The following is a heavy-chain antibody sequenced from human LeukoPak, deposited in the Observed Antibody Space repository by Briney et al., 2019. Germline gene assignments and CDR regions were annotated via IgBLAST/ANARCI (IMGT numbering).Heavy chain of an antibody. CDR2: ISGSGGSP. CDR3: AKDRVALAGIGLDY. CDR1: GVTFSSYA. Sequence: GGSLRHSCAASGVTFSSYAMSWVRRAPGKGLEWVSSISGSGGSPYYADSVKGRFTISRDNSNNTLYLEMNSLRADDTAVYYCAKDRVALAGIGLDYWGQGTLVTVSS. V-gene: IGHV3-23*01. D-gene: IGHD6-19*01. J-gene: IGHJ4*02.